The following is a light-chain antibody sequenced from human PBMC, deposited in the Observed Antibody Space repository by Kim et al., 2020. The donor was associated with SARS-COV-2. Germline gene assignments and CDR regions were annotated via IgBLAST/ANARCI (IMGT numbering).Light chain of an antibody. J-gene: IGKJ3*01. CDR1: QGISSW. V-gene: IGKV1-12*01. Sequence: ATVGDRVTSTCRASQGISSWLAWYQQKPGKAPKLLIYAASSLQSGVPSRFSGSGAGTDFTRTISSLQPEEFATYYCQQANRFTITLGPGTKVDIK. CDR2: AAS. CDR3: QQANRFTIT.